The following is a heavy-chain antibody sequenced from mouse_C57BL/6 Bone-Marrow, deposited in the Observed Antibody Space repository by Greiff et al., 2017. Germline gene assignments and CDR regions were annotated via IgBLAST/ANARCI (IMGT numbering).Heavy chain of an antibody. CDR1: GFTFSSYA. CDR2: ISDGGSYT. J-gene: IGHJ1*03. CDR3: AREGVARYCDV. V-gene: IGHV5-4*01. Sequence: EVKLMESGGGLVKPGGSLKLSCAASGFTFSSYAMSWVRQTPEKRLEWVATISDGGSYTYYPDNVKGRFTISRDNAKNNLYLQMSHLKSEDTAMYYCAREGVARYCDVWGTGTTVTVSS. D-gene: IGHD1-1*01.